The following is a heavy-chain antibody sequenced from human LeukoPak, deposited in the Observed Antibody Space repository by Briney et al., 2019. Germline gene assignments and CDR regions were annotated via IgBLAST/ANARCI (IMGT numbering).Heavy chain of an antibody. CDR2: IYHSGST. D-gene: IGHD6-13*01. V-gene: IGHV4-30-2*03. CDR3: ARHRAGPFDY. Sequence: SQTLSLTCAVSGGSISSGGYSWSWIRQPPGKGLEWIGYIYHSGSTYYNPSLKSRVTISVDTSKNQFSLKLSSVTAADTAVYYCARHRAGPFDYWGQGTLVTVSS. CDR1: GGSISSGGYS. J-gene: IGHJ4*02.